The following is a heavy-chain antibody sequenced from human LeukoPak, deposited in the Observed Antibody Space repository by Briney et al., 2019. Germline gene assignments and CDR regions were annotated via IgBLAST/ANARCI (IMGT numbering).Heavy chain of an antibody. V-gene: IGHV4-59*01. CDR1: GGSISSYY. J-gene: IGHJ1*01. CDR2: IYYSGST. CDR3: ARAPGGAHAQEYFQH. Sequence: SETLSLTCTVSGGSISSYYWSWIRQPPGKGLEWIGYIYYSGSTNYNPSLKSRVTISVDTSKNQFSLKLNSVTAADTAVYYCARAPGGAHAQEYFQHWGQGTLVTVSS. D-gene: IGHD2-8*01.